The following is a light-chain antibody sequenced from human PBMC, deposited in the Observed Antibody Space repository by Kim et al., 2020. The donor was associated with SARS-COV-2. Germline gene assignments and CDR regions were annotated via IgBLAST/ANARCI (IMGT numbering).Light chain of an antibody. V-gene: IGKV3-20*01. CDR3: QQYGTSPRT. J-gene: IGKJ1*01. CDR1: NSNY. Sequence: NSNYLAWYQGKPGQAPRLLIYGASTRATGIPERFSGSGSGTDFTLTISRLEPEDFAVYFCQQYGTSPRTFGQGTKVEI. CDR2: GAS.